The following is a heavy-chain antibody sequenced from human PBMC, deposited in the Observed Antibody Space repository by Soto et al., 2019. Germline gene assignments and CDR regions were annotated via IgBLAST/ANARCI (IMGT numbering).Heavy chain of an antibody. V-gene: IGHV1-69*06. Sequence: SLKVSCKASGGTFSSYAISWVRQAPGQGLEWMGGIIPIFGTANYAQKFQGRVTITADKSTSTAYMELGSLRSEDTAVYYCAGEVAVANFYGMDVWGEGTTVTVSS. CDR2: IIPIFGTA. CDR1: GGTFSSYA. CDR3: AGEVAVANFYGMDV. D-gene: IGHD6-19*01. J-gene: IGHJ6*04.